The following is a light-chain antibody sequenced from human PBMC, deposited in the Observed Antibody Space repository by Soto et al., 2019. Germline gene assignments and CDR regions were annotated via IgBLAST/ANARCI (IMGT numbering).Light chain of an antibody. V-gene: IGKV2D-29*01. J-gene: IGKJ1*01. Sequence: DIVMTQTPLSLSVTPGQPASISCNSSQSLLHSDGKTYLYWYLQRSGQPPQLLIHEVSNRFSGVPDRFSGSGSGTDFTLEISRVEAEDVGIYYCMQSIQLPRTFGQGTKVEIK. CDR1: QSLLHSDGKTY. CDR2: EVS. CDR3: MQSIQLPRT.